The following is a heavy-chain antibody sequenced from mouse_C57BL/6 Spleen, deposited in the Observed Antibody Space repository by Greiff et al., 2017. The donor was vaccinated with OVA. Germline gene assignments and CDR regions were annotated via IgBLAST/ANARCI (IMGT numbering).Heavy chain of an antibody. J-gene: IGHJ2*01. CDR1: GYTFTDYE. D-gene: IGHD2-3*01. CDR2: IDPETGGT. Sequence: VQLQQSGAELVRPGASVTLSCKASGYTFTDYEMHWVKQTPVHGLEWIGAIDPETGGTAYNQKFKGKAILTADKSSSTAYMELRSLTSEDSAVYYCTRGAPSMYFDYWGQGTTLTVSS. CDR3: TRGAPSMYFDY. V-gene: IGHV1-15*01.